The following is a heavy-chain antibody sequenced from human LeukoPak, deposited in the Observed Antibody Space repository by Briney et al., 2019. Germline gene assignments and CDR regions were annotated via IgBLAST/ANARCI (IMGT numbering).Heavy chain of an antibody. CDR1: GGSISSYY. Sequence: SETLSLTCIVSGGSISSYYWSWIRQPPGKGLEWIGYIYYSGSTNYNPSLKSRVTISVDTSKNQFSLKLSSVTAADTAVYYCARRYSSSWYSYFDYWGQGTLVTVSS. V-gene: IGHV4-59*08. CDR2: IYYSGST. J-gene: IGHJ4*02. CDR3: ARRYSSSWYSYFDY. D-gene: IGHD6-13*01.